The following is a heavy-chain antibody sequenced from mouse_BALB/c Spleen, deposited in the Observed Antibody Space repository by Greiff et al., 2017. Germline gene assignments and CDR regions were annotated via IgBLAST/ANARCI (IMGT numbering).Heavy chain of an antibody. J-gene: IGHJ3*01. CDR2: ISNGGGST. D-gene: IGHD2-1*01. CDR1: GFTFSSYT. Sequence: EVKLMESGGGLVQPGGSLKLSCAASGFTFSSYTMSWVRQTPEKRLEWVAYISNGGGSTYYPDTVKGRFTISRDNAKNTLYLQMSSLKSEDTAMYYCARGDYGNYDWGQGTLVTVSA. V-gene: IGHV5-12-2*01. CDR3: ARGDYGNYD.